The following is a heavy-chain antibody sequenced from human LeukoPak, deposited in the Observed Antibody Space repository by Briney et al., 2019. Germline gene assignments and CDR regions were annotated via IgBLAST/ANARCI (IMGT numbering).Heavy chain of an antibody. Sequence: ASVKVSCKASGYTFTSHYMHWVRQAPGQGLEWMGTINPSGGSTTYAQKFQGRVTMTRDMSTSTLYMELNSLRSEDTAVYYCTTDLGGGGIVTLNYWGQGTLVTVSS. CDR1: GYTFTSHY. J-gene: IGHJ4*02. V-gene: IGHV1-46*01. CDR2: INPSGGST. D-gene: IGHD3-16*01. CDR3: TTDLGGGGIVTLNY.